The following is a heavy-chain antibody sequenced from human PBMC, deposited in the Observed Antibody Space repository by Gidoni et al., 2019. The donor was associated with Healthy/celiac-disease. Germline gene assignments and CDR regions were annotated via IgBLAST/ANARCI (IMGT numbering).Heavy chain of an antibody. J-gene: IGHJ3*02. D-gene: IGHD1-7*01. Sequence: QVQLVESGGGVVQPGRSLRLSCAASGFTFSSYAMHWGRQAPGKGLEWVAVISYDGSNKYYADSVKGRFTISRDNSKNTLYLQMNSLRAEDTAVYYCARDAGTTYAFDIWGQGTMVTVSS. V-gene: IGHV3-30-3*01. CDR1: GFTFSSYA. CDR3: ARDAGTTYAFDI. CDR2: ISYDGSNK.